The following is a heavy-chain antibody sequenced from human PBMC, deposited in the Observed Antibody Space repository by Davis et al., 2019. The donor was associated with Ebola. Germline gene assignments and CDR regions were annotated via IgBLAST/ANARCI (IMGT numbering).Heavy chain of an antibody. D-gene: IGHD6-6*01. CDR1: GFTFSDYY. CDR2: ISSSGSTI. J-gene: IGHJ6*02. CDR3: ARRFIAARFLVVYGMDV. V-gene: IGHV3-11*01. Sequence: SLKISCAASGFTFSDYYMSWIRQAPGKGLEWVSYISSSGSTIYYADSVKGRFTISRDNAKKSLYLQMNSLRAEDTAVYYCARRFIAARFLVVYGMDVWGQGTTVTVS.